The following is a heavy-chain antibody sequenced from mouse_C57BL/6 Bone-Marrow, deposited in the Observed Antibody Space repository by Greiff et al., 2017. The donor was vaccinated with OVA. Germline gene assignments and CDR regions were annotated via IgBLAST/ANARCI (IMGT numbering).Heavy chain of an antibody. V-gene: IGHV1-7*01. CDR3: ARSRSFLDDGFAY. CDR2: INPSSGYT. J-gene: IGHJ3*01. Sequence: VQLQQSGAELAKPGASVKLSCKASGYTFTSYWMHWVKQRPGQGLEWIGYINPSSGYTKYNQKFKDKATLTADKSSSTAYMQLSSLTYEDSAVYYCARSRSFLDDGFAYWGQGTLVTVSA. D-gene: IGHD2-3*01. CDR1: GYTFTSYW.